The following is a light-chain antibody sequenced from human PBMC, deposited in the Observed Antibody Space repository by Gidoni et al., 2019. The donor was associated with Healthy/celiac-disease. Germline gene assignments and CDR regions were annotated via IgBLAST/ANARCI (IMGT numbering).Light chain of an antibody. CDR3: QQYDNLPPLT. Sequence: DNQITQSPSSLSASVGARVTITCQASQDISNYLNWYQQKPGKAPKLLIYDASNLETGVPSRFSGSGSGTDFTFTISSLQPEDIATYYCQQYDNLPPLTFGGGTKVEIK. V-gene: IGKV1-33*01. J-gene: IGKJ4*01. CDR1: QDISNY. CDR2: DAS.